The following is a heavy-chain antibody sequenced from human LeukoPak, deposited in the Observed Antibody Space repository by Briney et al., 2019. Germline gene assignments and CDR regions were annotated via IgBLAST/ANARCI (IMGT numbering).Heavy chain of an antibody. CDR2: IKQDGSEK. Sequence: GGFLRLSCAASGFTFSSYCMTWVRQAPGRGLEWVANIKQDGSEKYYVDSVKGRFTISRDNAKNSLFLQMNSLNAEDTAVYYCAGGLNRRARFDYWGQGTLVTVSS. CDR3: AGGLNRRARFDY. V-gene: IGHV3-7*01. J-gene: IGHJ4*02. D-gene: IGHD1-26*01. CDR1: GFTFSSYC.